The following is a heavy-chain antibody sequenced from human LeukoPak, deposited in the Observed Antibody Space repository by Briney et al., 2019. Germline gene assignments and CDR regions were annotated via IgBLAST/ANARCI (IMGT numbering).Heavy chain of an antibody. Sequence: GGSLRLSCAASGFTFSNYEMNWVRQAPGKGLEWVPYISSRGSPIYYADSVKGRFTISRDNAKNSLYLQMNSLRAEDTAVYYCARDRSCSSTSCSHPGDFDYWGQGTLVTVSS. CDR1: GFTFSNYE. CDR3: ARDRSCSSTSCSHPGDFDY. D-gene: IGHD2-2*01. V-gene: IGHV3-48*03. J-gene: IGHJ4*02. CDR2: ISSRGSPI.